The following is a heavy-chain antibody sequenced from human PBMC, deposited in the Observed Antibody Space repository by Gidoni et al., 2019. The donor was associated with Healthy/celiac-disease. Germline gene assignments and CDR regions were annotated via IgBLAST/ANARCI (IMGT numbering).Heavy chain of an antibody. CDR2: IYYSGST. V-gene: IGHV4-59*08. Sequence: QVQLQESGPGLVKPSETLSLTCTVSGGSISSYYWSWIRQPPGKGLEWIGYIYYSGSTNYNPSLKSRVTISVDTSKNQFSLKLSSVTAADTAVYYCARQVKYSSGSTYNWFDPWGQGTLVTVSS. CDR3: ARQVKYSSGSTYNWFDP. CDR1: GGSISSYY. J-gene: IGHJ5*02. D-gene: IGHD6-19*01.